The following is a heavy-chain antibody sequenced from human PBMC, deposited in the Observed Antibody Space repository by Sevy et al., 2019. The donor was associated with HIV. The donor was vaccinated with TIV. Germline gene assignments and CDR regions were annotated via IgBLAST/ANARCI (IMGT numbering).Heavy chain of an antibody. Sequence: GGSLRLSCADSGFTFSSYAMHWVRQAPGKGLEWVSFISYDGSDKYFADSVKGRFTISRDNSKNTLYLQMNSLRAEDTAVYYCARDGVSSGWYRGYYFDYWGQGTLVTVSS. CDR2: ISYDGSDK. CDR1: GFTFSSYA. CDR3: ARDGVSSGWYRGYYFDY. V-gene: IGHV3-30*04. J-gene: IGHJ4*02. D-gene: IGHD6-19*01.